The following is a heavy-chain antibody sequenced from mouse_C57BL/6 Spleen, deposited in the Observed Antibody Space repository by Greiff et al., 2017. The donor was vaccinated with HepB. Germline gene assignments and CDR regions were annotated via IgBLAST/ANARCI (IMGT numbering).Heavy chain of an antibody. V-gene: IGHV1-50*01. J-gene: IGHJ4*01. CDR2: IDPSDSYT. Sequence: QVQLQQPGAELVKPGASVKLSCKASGYTFTSYWMQWVKQRPGQGLEWIGEIDPSDSYTNYNPKFKGKATLTVDTSSSTAYMQLSSLTSEDSAVYYCAREGDSSGHGGYWGQGTSVTVSS. CDR3: AREGDSSGHGGY. D-gene: IGHD3-2*02. CDR1: GYTFTSYW.